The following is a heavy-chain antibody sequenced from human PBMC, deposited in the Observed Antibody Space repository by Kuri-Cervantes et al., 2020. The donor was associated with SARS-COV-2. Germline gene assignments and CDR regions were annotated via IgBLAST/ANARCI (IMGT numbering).Heavy chain of an antibody. Sequence: SLKISCAASGFTFSDYYMSWIRQAPGKGLEWVSYISSSGSTKYYADSVKGRFTISRDNAKNTLYLQMNSLRAEDTAVYYCAKEERITGTPWDYWGQGTLVTVSS. V-gene: IGHV3-11*04. D-gene: IGHD1-7*01. J-gene: IGHJ4*02. CDR1: GFTFSDYY. CDR2: ISSSGSTK. CDR3: AKEERITGTPWDY.